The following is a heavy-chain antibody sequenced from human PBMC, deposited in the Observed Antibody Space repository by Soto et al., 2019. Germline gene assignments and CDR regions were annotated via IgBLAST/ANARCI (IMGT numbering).Heavy chain of an antibody. D-gene: IGHD4-17*01. Sequence: SVKVSCKASGGSLSNYGISWVRQAPGQGLEWMGGIIPVFGTANYAQKFQGRVTITADESTSIVYMDVTSLRSEDTAVYYCARGDATKIVVTTYYGMDVWGQGTTVTVSS. CDR3: ARGDATKIVVTTYYGMDV. J-gene: IGHJ6*02. CDR2: IIPVFGTA. CDR1: GGSLSNYG. V-gene: IGHV1-69*13.